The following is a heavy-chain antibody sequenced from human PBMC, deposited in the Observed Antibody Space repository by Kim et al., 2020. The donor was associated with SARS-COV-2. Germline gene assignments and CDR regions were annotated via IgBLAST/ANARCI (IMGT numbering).Heavy chain of an antibody. J-gene: IGHJ4*02. CDR2: ISPSNGVT. CDR1: GYTFTNYG. Sequence: ASVKVSCRTSGYTFTNYGLSWVWQAPGQGLEWMGWISPSNGVTDFAQTFQDRVTMTTDSSTSTAFMELRRLRSDDTAIYYCASSGSTFDYWGQGTLVTVS. V-gene: IGHV1-18*01. D-gene: IGHD3-22*01. CDR3: ASSGSTFDY.